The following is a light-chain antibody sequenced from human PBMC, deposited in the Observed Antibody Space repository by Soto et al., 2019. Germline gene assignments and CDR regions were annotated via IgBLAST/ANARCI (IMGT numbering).Light chain of an antibody. V-gene: IGKV1-5*01. CDR3: QQYNGSPYT. J-gene: IGKJ2*01. Sequence: DIQMTQSPSTLSASVGDRVTITCRASQTISAWLDWYQQKPGKAPQLLIYDASRLESGVPSRFSGSGSGTEFTLTISSLQPEDFASYYCQQYNGSPYTFGQGTKLEIK. CDR1: QTISAW. CDR2: DAS.